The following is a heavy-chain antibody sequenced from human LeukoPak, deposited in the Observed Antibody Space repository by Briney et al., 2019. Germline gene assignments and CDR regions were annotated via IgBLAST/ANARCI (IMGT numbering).Heavy chain of an antibody. CDR3: ARLNYCSSTSCYGALPSFDY. J-gene: IGHJ4*02. V-gene: IGHV4-34*01. CDR1: GGSFSGYY. D-gene: IGHD2-2*01. Sequence: SETLSLTCAVYGGSFSGYYWSWIRQPPGKGLEWIGEINHSGSTNYNPSLKSRVTISVDTSKNQFFLKLSSVTAADTAVYYCARLNYCSSTSCYGALPSFDYWGQGTLVTVSS. CDR2: INHSGST.